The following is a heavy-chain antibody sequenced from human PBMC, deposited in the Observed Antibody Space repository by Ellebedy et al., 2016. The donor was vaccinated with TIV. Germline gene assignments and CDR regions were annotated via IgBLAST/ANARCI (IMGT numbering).Heavy chain of an antibody. Sequence: GESLKISCASSGFTFSSYAMCWVRQPPGKGLEVVSTISNTGGRTYYADSVGGRFTISRDNSKKTLYLQMNSLRAEDTAVYYGSKGRGGGSDSSAPRYYFDYWGLGTLVTVSS. D-gene: IGHD3-22*01. CDR3: SKGRGGGSDSSAPRYYFDY. CDR2: ISNTGGRT. J-gene: IGHJ4*02. CDR1: GFTFSSYA. V-gene: IGHV3-23*01.